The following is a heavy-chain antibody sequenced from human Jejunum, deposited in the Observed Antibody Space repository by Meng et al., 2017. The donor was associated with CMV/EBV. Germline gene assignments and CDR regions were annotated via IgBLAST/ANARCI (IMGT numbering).Heavy chain of an antibody. CDR1: GFPFSSDW. CDR2: INGDGSDM. CDR3: ARSHRGSYGWFDP. V-gene: IGHV3-74*01. Sequence: ASGFPFSSDWMHWIRQAPGEGLVWVSRINGDGSDMSYADSVQGRFTISRDNAKNILYLQLDNLRLEDTAVYHCARSHRGSYGWFDPWGQGTLVTVSS. J-gene: IGHJ5*02. D-gene: IGHD3-10*01.